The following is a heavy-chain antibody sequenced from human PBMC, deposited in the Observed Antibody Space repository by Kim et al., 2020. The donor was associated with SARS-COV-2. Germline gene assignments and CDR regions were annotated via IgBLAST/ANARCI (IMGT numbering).Heavy chain of an antibody. V-gene: IGHV3-74*01. Sequence: AHSVKRRFTISTDNSKNMMYLQMNSLRAEDTAVYYCTRDPDYSKGASFDYWGQGTLVTVSS. D-gene: IGHD4-4*01. CDR3: TRDPDYSKGASFDY. J-gene: IGHJ4*02.